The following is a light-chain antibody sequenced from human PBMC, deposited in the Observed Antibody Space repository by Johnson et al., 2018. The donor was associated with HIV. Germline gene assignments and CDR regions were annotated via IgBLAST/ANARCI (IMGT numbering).Light chain of an antibody. Sequence: QSVLTQPPSVSAAPGQKVTISCSGSSSNIGNNYVSWYQQLPVTAPKLLIYDSDKRKEGIHERFSGSKSGTSATLGITGLQTGDEADYYCGTWDSSLSAYVFGTGTKVTVL. CDR3: GTWDSSLSAYV. J-gene: IGLJ1*01. CDR2: DSD. V-gene: IGLV1-51*01. CDR1: SSNIGNNY.